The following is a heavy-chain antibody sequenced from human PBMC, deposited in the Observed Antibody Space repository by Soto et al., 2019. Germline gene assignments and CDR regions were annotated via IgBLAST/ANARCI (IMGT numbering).Heavy chain of an antibody. D-gene: IGHD7-27*01. CDR3: AREKLGIKGDAFDI. CDR1: GGSISSYY. Sequence: SETLSLTCTVSGGSISSYYWSWIRQPPGKGLEWIGYIYYSGSTNYNPSLKSRVTISVDTSKNQFSLKLSSVTAADTAVYYCAREKLGIKGDAFDIWGQGTMVTVSS. CDR2: IYYSGST. V-gene: IGHV4-59*01. J-gene: IGHJ3*02.